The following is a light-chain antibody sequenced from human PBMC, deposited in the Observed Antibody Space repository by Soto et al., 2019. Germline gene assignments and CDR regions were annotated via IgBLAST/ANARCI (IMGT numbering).Light chain of an antibody. CDR2: AAY. CDR1: QSVSVNS. Sequence: EIVLTQSPGTLSLSPGERATLSCRARQSVSVNSLAWYQQKGGQAPRLLIYAAYTRATGVPDRFSGTGSGTDFALTISRLETDDSAVYYCQQYGGSPFTFGPGTKVDIK. CDR3: QQYGGSPFT. J-gene: IGKJ3*01. V-gene: IGKV3-20*01.